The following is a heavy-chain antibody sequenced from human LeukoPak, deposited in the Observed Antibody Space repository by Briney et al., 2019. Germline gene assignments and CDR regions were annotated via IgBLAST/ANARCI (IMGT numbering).Heavy chain of an antibody. V-gene: IGHV3-30*04. CDR3: AKLIDGHASGDY. CDR2: ISYGGSDS. D-gene: IGHD3-10*01. CDR1: GFTFSSYA. Sequence: GGSLRLSCAASGFTFSSYAMHWVRQAPGKGLEWVAVISYGGSDSYYADSVKGRFTISRDNSKNTLYLQMNSLRTEDTAVYYCAKLIDGHASGDYWGQGTLVTVSS. J-gene: IGHJ4*02.